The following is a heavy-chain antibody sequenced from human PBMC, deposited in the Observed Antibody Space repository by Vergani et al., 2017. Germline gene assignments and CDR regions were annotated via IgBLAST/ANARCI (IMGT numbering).Heavy chain of an antibody. J-gene: IGHJ5*02. D-gene: IGHD3-3*01. CDR1: GFTVSSNY. CDR3: ARDPPFWSGFERFDP. V-gene: IGHV3-66*02. CDR2: IYSGGST. Sequence: EVQLVESGGGLVQHGGSLRLSCAASGFTVSSNYMSWVRQAPGKGLEWVSVIYSGGSTYYADSVKGRFTISRDNSKNTLYLHMNSLRAEDTAVYYCARDPPFWSGFERFDPWGQGTLVTVSS.